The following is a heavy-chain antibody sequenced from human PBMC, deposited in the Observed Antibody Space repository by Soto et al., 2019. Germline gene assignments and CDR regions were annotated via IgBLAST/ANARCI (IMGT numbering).Heavy chain of an antibody. D-gene: IGHD2-15*01. J-gene: IGHJ4*02. CDR3: ATSGGYSYDPPGY. Sequence: WASVKVSCKASGGTFSSYAISWVRQAPGQGPEWMGGIIPIFGTANYAQKFQGRVTITADESTSTAYMELSSLRSEDTAVYYCATSGGYSYDPPGYWGQGTLVTVSS. V-gene: IGHV1-69*13. CDR1: GGTFSSYA. CDR2: IIPIFGTA.